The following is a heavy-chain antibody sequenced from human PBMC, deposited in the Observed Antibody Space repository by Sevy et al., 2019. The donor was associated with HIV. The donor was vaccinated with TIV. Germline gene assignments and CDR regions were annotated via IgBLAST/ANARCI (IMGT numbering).Heavy chain of an antibody. D-gene: IGHD3-3*01. CDR2: ISYDGSNK. J-gene: IGHJ3*02. Sequence: SLRLSCAASGFTFSSYAMHWVRQAPGKGLEWVAVISYDGSNKYYADSVKGRFTISRDNSKNTLYLQMNSLRAEDTAVYYCARDWARTYYDFWSGYYTRAFDIWGQGTMVTVSS. CDR1: GFTFSSYA. CDR3: ARDWARTYYDFWSGYYTRAFDI. V-gene: IGHV3-30-3*01.